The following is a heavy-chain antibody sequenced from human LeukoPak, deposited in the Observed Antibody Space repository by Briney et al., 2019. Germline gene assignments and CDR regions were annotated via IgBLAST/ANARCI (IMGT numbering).Heavy chain of an antibody. CDR1: GFTFNNYA. V-gene: IGHV3-72*01. CDR3: TRGYSGKSAYAFDI. Sequence: GGSLRLSCAASGFTFNNYAMTWVRQAPGKGLQWVGRIGNKASRYTTEYAASVEGRFTISRDDSRNSLYLRMNSLKTEDTALYYCTRGYSGKSAYAFDIWGQGTMVTVSS. J-gene: IGHJ3*02. CDR2: IGNKASRYTT. D-gene: IGHD5-12*01.